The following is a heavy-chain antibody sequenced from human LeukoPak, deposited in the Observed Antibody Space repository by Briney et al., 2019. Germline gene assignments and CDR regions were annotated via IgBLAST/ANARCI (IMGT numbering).Heavy chain of an antibody. CDR2: ISSSGSTI. V-gene: IGHV3-11*01. D-gene: IGHD3-9*01. J-gene: IGHJ4*02. CDR3: ARDAKGEYFDILTGYCDY. Sequence: SGGSLRLSCAATGFTFSDYYMSWIRQAPGKGLECVSYISSSGSTIYYADSVKGRFTISRDNAKNSLYLQMNSLRAEDTAVYYCARDAKGEYFDILTGYCDYWRQGTLVTVSS. CDR1: GFTFSDYY.